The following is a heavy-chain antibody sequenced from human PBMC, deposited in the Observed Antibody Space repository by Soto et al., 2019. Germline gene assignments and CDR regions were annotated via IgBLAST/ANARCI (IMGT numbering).Heavy chain of an antibody. CDR2: IYYSGST. CDR1: GGSVSSGSYY. D-gene: IGHD6-13*01. CDR3: ARVRQQQLLDP. Sequence: QVQLQKSGPGLVKPSETLSLTCTVSGGSVSSGSYYWSWIRQPPGKGLEWIGYIYYSGSTNYNPSLKSRVTISVDTSKNQFSLKLSSVTAADTAVYYCARVRQQQLLDPWGQGTLVTVSS. V-gene: IGHV4-61*01. J-gene: IGHJ5*02.